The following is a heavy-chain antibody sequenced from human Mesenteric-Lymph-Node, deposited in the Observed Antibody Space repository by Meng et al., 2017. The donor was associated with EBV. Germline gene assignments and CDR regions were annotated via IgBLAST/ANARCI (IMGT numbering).Heavy chain of an antibody. V-gene: IGHV1-18*01. CDR2: ISAYNGNT. J-gene: IGHJ5*02. CDR1: GNTFTSNG. CDR3: ARSGAATPRDLFDP. D-gene: IGHD2-2*02. Sequence: QVHLVPCGAEVKKPVASVKVFCKASGNTFTSNGITWVRQGPGQGLEWMGWISAYNGNTNYAQKLQGRVTMSTDTSTSTAYMELRSLTSDDTAVYYCARSGAATPRDLFDPWGQGTMVTVSA.